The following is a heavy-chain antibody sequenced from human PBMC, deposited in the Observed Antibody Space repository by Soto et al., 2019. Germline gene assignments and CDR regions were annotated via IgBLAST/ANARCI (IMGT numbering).Heavy chain of an antibody. CDR2: ISGSGSFT. CDR3: AKIPTGSGSSKFDY. V-gene: IGHV3-23*01. Sequence: PGGSLRLSCSASGCTFRTYAMNWVRQAPGKGLEWISAISGSGSFTHYADSVRGRFTISRDNSQNQLYLQMNNLRGDDTAMYYCAKIPTGSGSSKFDYWGQGIQVTVSS. CDR1: GCTFRTYA. J-gene: IGHJ4*02. D-gene: IGHD3-10*01.